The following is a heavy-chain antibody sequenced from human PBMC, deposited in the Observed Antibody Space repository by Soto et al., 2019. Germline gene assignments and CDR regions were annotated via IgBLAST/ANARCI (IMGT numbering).Heavy chain of an antibody. CDR1: GFTFSSYA. V-gene: IGHV3-23*01. J-gene: IGHJ4*02. D-gene: IGHD3-9*01. CDR3: AKDEGDILTGYGNY. CDR2: ISGSGGST. Sequence: PGGSMRLSCAASGFTFSSYAMSWVRQAPGKGLEWVSAISGSGGSTYYADSVKGRFTISRDNSKNTLYLQMNSLRAEDTAVYYCAKDEGDILTGYGNYWGQGTLVTVSS.